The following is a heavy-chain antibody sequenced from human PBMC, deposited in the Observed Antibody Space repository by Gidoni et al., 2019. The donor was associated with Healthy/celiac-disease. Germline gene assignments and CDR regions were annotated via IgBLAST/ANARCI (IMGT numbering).Heavy chain of an antibody. CDR2: IWYDGSNK. CDR3: ARAWQPHNYYYYGMDV. CDR1: GFTFSSYG. D-gene: IGHD6-13*01. Sequence: QVQLVESGGGVVQPGRSLRLSCAASGFTFSSYGMHWVRQAPGKGLEWVAVIWYDGSNKYYADSVKGRFTISRDNSKNTLYLQMNSLRAEDTAVYYCARAWQPHNYYYYGMDVWGQGTTVTVSS. J-gene: IGHJ6*02. V-gene: IGHV3-33*01.